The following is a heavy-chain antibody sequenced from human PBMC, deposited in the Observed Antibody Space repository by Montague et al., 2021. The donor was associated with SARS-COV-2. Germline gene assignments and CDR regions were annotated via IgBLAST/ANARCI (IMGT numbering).Heavy chain of an antibody. CDR2: TYYRSKWDS. D-gene: IGHD3-9*01. CDR3: ASSGITLTGLDAFDI. Sequence: CAISGDSVSSKGVAWNWIRQSPSRGLEWLGRTYYRSKWDSDYAESVKRRLVITPDTPKNQVSLQLNSVIPEDTAVYFCASSGITLTGLDAFDIWGQGTMVTVSS. V-gene: IGHV6-1*01. CDR1: GDSVSSKGVA. J-gene: IGHJ3*02.